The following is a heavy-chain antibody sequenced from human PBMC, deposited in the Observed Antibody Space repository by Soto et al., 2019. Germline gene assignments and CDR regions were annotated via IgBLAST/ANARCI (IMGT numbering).Heavy chain of an antibody. CDR1: GFSLSTSGVG. J-gene: IGHJ4*02. D-gene: IGHD3-10*01. CDR3: AQRSGLLWFGESPGSFDY. Sequence: SGPTLVNPTQTLTLTCTFSGFSLSTSGVGVGWIRQPPGKALEWLALIYWNDDKRYSPSLKSRLTITKDTSKNQVVLTMTNMDPVDTATYYCAQRSGLLWFGESPGSFDYWGQGTLVTVSS. CDR2: IYWNDDK. V-gene: IGHV2-5*01.